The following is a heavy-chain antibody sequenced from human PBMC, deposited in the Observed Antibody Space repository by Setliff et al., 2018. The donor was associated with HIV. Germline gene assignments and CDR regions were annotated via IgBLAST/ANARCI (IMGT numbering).Heavy chain of an antibody. CDR3: ARDCRVGWVFTYGMDV. D-gene: IGHD6-13*01. Sequence: PGGSLRLSCAASGFTFRNHAMNWVRQAPGKGLEWVSAISGSGRGTYYADSVKGRFTISRDNSKNTLFLQMNSLRPEDTAVYYCARDCRVGWVFTYGMDVWGQGTLVTVSS. CDR1: GFTFRNHA. J-gene: IGHJ6*02. V-gene: IGHV3-23*01. CDR2: ISGSGRGT.